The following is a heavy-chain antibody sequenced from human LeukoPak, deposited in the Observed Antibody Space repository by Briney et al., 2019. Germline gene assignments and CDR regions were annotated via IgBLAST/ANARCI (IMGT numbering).Heavy chain of an antibody. CDR3: ARDYGDYFDY. J-gene: IGHJ4*02. CDR1: GGSISNYY. D-gene: IGHD4-17*01. V-gene: IGHV4-59*01. CDR2: ICYSGST. Sequence: SETLSLTCTVSGGSISNYYWSWIRQPPGKGLEWIGYICYSGSTNYNPSLKSRVIISVDTSKNQFSLKLSSVAAADTAVYYCARDYGDYFDYWGQGTLVTVSS.